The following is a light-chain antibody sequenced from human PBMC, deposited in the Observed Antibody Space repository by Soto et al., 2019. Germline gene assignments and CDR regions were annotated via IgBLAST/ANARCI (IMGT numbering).Light chain of an antibody. Sequence: QSALTQPASVSGSPGQSITISCTGTSSDVGNYNLVSWYQQHPGKAPKLMIFEATKRPSGVSDRFSGSKSGNTASLTISGLQAEDEADYYCCSYVRSGTSYVFGTGTKLTVL. J-gene: IGLJ1*01. CDR1: SSDVGNYNL. CDR2: EAT. CDR3: CSYVRSGTSYV. V-gene: IGLV2-23*01.